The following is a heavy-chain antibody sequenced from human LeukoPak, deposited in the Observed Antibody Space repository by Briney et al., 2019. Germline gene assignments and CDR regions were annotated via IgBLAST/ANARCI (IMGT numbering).Heavy chain of an antibody. CDR1: GGSISSGDYY. J-gene: IGHJ4*02. CDR2: IYYSGST. CDR3: AGGYYCSSTSCSSLDY. Sequence: SETLSLTCTVSGGSISSGDYYWSWICQPPGKGLEWIGYIYYSGSTYYNPSLKSRVTISVDTSKNQFSLKLSSVTAADTAVYYCAGGYYCSSTSCSSLDYWGQGTLVTVSS. V-gene: IGHV4-30-4*08. D-gene: IGHD2-2*01.